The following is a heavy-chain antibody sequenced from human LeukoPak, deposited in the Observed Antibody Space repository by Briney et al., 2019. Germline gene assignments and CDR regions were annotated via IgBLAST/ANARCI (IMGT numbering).Heavy chain of an antibody. CDR2: IRADGGVR. J-gene: IGHJ5*02. D-gene: IGHD6-19*01. CDR3: ARDPLYGSGA. CDR1: GFTFSSSW. V-gene: IGHV3-7*05. Sequence: GGSLRLSCAASGFTFSSSWMSWVRQAPGKGLEWVANIRADGGVRNYVDSEKGRFTISRDNAKNSLYLQMNSLRAEDTAVYYCARDPLYGSGAWGQGTLVTVSS.